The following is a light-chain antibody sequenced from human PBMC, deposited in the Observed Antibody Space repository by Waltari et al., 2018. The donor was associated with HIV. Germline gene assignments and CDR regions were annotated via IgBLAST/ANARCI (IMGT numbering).Light chain of an antibody. CDR3: QSYDSNTRI. CDR2: EDD. CDR1: TGSIGSNY. Sequence: FMLTQPRSVSESPGKTVTISCTRSTGSIGSNYVQVYQQRPGSSPTTVIYEDDQSPSGVPGRFSGSIDRSSNSASLTISGLMTEDEADYYCQSYDSNTRIFGTGTKVTVL. V-gene: IGLV6-57*01. J-gene: IGLJ1*01.